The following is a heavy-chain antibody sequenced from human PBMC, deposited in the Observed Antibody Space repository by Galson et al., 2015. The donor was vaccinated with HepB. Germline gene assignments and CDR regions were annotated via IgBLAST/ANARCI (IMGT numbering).Heavy chain of an antibody. CDR2: INHSGST. CDR3: ARGWVGATQGSYYYYGMDV. J-gene: IGHJ6*02. CDR1: GFTFSKFP. V-gene: IGHV4-34*01. Sequence: LRLSCAASGFTFSKFPMSWIRQPPGKGLEWIGEINHSGSTNYNPSLKSRVTISVDTSKNQFSLELSSVTAADTAVYYCARGWVGATQGSYYYYGMDVWGQGTTVTVSS. D-gene: IGHD1-26*01.